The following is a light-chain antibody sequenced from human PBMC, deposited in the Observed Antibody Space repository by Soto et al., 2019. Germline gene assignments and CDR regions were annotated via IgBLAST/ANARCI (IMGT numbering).Light chain of an antibody. J-gene: IGKJ4*01. CDR2: GAS. Sequence: EIVMTQSPATLSVSPGEGATLSCRASQSVSSDLAWYQQKGGQAPRLLIHGASTRATGIPARFSGSGSGTEFTLIISSLQSEDFAVYYCQQYNNWPLTFGGGTKVEIK. CDR1: QSVSSD. CDR3: QQYNNWPLT. V-gene: IGKV3-15*01.